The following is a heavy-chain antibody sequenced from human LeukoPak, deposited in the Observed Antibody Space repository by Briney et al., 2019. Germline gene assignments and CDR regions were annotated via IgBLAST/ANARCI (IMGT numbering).Heavy chain of an antibody. CDR3: AGGVVAGSLGDYYYYMDA. V-gene: IGHV4-34*01. CDR2: INHRGSA. CDR1: GGSFSGHY. J-gene: IGHJ6*03. Sequence: SETLSLTCAVYGGSFSGHYWTWIRQSPGKALEWVGEINHRGSAHYAPPLRSRVTISVDTAKNQFSLRLNSVTAADTAVYYCAGGVVAGSLGDYYYYMDAWGKGTTVTVSS. D-gene: IGHD6-19*01.